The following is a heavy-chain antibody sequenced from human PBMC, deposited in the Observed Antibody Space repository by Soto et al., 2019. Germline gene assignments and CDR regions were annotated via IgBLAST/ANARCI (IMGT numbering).Heavy chain of an antibody. CDR2: ISYDGSNK. V-gene: IGHV3-30-3*01. CDR1: GFTFSSYT. CDR3: ARESNWTSSVFRWFDP. J-gene: IGHJ5*02. Sequence: GGSLRLSCAASGFTFSSYTMHWVRQAPGKGLEWVAVISYDGSNKYYADSVKGRFTISRDNSKNTLYLQMNSLRAEDTAVYYCARESNWTSSVFRWFDPWGQGTQVTVSS. D-gene: IGHD6-6*01.